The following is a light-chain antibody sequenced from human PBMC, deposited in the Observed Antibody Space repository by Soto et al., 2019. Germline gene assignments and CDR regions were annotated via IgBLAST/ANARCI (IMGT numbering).Light chain of an antibody. CDR2: VVS. CDR3: CTYAGNFSFV. CDR1: SSDVGGYDY. J-gene: IGLJ1*01. V-gene: IGLV2-11*01. Sequence: QSALTQPRSVSGSPGQSVTISCTGTSSDVGGYDYVSWYQHHPGKAPKLMIYVVSKRPSGVPHRFSGSKSGNTASLTISGLQAEDEADYYCCTYAGNFSFVLGTGTKVTVL.